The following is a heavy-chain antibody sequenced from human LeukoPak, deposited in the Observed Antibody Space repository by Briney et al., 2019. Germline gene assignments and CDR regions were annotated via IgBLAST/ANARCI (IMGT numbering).Heavy chain of an antibody. J-gene: IGHJ4*02. D-gene: IGHD3-16*02. CDR1: GFTFSSYA. Sequence: GVSLRLSCAASGFTFSSYAMHWVRQAPGKGLEWVAVISYDGSNKYYADSVKGRFTISRDNSKNTLYLQMNSLRAEDTAVYYCARDGITFGGVIVYYFDYWGQGTLVTVSS. CDR2: ISYDGSNK. CDR3: ARDGITFGGVIVYYFDY. V-gene: IGHV3-30-3*01.